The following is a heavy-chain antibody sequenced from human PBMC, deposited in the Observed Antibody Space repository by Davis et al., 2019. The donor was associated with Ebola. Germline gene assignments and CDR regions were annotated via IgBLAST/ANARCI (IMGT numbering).Heavy chain of an antibody. Sequence: PSETLSLTCAVYGESFRGYYWSWIRQSPGRGLEWIGEINHSGSTNYNPSLKSRVTISVDTSKNQFSLKLSSLTAADTAVYYCARGNRGGYSFGPGLFTFDYWGQGTLVTVSS. CDR2: INHSGST. CDR1: GESFRGYY. D-gene: IGHD5-18*01. CDR3: ARGNRGGYSFGPGLFTFDY. V-gene: IGHV4-34*01. J-gene: IGHJ4*02.